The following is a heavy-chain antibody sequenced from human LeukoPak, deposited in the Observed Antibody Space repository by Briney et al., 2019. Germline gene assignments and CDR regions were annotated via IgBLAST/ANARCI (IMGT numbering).Heavy chain of an antibody. V-gene: IGHV3-48*01. J-gene: IGHJ4*02. CDR2: ISSSSSTI. CDR1: GFTFSSYS. CDR3: ARSGYNILTGYCAY. D-gene: IGHD3-9*01. Sequence: GGSLRLSCAASGFTFSSYSMNWVRQAPGKGLEWVSYISSSSSTIYYADSVKGRFTISRDNAKNSLYLQMNSLRAEDTAAYYCARSGYNILTGYCAYWGQGTLVTVSS.